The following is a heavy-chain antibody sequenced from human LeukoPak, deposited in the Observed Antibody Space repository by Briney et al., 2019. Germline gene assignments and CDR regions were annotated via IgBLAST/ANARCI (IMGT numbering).Heavy chain of an antibody. CDR1: GGTFSSYA. Sequence: GASVKVSCKASGGTFSSYAISWVRQAPGQGLEWMGGIIPIFGTANYAQKFQGGVTITADKSTSTAYMELSSLRSEDTAVYYCASYYYDSSGYPYYFDYWGQGTLVTVSS. CDR3: ASYYYDSSGYPYYFDY. J-gene: IGHJ4*02. CDR2: IIPIFGTA. V-gene: IGHV1-69*06. D-gene: IGHD3-22*01.